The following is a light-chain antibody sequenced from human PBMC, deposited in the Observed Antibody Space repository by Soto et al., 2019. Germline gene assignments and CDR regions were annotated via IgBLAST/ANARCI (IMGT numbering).Light chain of an antibody. CDR1: SSNIGSNY. V-gene: IGLV1-47*01. CDR2: RNN. CDR3: AAWDDSLSGAL. J-gene: IGLJ7*01. Sequence: QSVLTQPPSASGTHGQRVTISCSGSSSNIGSNYVYWYRQLPGTAPKLLIYRNNQRPSGVPDRFSGSKSGTSASLAISGLRSEDEADYYCAAWDDSLSGALFGGGTQLTVL.